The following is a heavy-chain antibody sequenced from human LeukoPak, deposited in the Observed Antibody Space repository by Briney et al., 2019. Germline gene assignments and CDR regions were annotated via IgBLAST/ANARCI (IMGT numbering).Heavy chain of an antibody. Sequence: SGTLSLTCAVYGGSFSGYYWSWIRQPPGKGLEWIGEINHSGSTNYNPSLTSRVTISVDTSKNQFSLKLSSVTAADTAVYYCARTIEEAGSSCYKDYWGQGTLVTVSS. CDR3: ARTIEEAGSSCYKDY. D-gene: IGHD6-13*01. CDR2: INHSGST. V-gene: IGHV4-34*01. CDR1: GGSFSGYY. J-gene: IGHJ4*02.